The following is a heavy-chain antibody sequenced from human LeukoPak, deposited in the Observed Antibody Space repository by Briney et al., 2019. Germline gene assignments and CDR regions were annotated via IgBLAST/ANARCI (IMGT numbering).Heavy chain of an antibody. CDR3: ARGRRSIYYDSSGYYYVH. J-gene: IGHJ4*02. V-gene: IGHV4-34*01. CDR2: INHSGST. D-gene: IGHD3-22*01. CDR1: GGSFSGYY. Sequence: SETLSLTCAVYGGSFSGYYGSWIRQPPGKGLEWIGEINHSGSTNYNPSLKSRVTISVDTSKNQFSLKLSSVTAADTAVYYCARGRRSIYYDSSGYYYVHWGQGTLVTVSS.